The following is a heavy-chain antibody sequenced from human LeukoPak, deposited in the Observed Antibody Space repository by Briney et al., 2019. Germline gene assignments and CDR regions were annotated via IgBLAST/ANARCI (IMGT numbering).Heavy chain of an antibody. J-gene: IGHJ5*02. V-gene: IGHV4-34*01. CDR2: INHSGST. CDR1: GGSFSGYY. Sequence: PSETLSLTCAVYGGSFSGYYWSWIRQPPGKGLEWIGEINHSGSTNYNPSLKSRVTISVDTSKNQFSLKLSSVTAADTAAYYCARIPGYYDSSGHPWGQGTLVTVCS. D-gene: IGHD3-22*01. CDR3: ARIPGYYDSSGHP.